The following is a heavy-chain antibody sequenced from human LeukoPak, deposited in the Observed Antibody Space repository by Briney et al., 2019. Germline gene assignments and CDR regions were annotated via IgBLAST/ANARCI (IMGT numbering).Heavy chain of an antibody. D-gene: IGHD5-18*01. CDR3: ARAPNVDTAMEPTNAFDI. Sequence: GGSLRLSCAASGFTFSSYAMHWVRQAPGKGLEWVAVISYDGSNKYYADSVKGRFTISRDNSKNTLYLQMNSLRAEDTAVYYCARAPNVDTAMEPTNAFDIWGQGTMVTVSS. CDR1: GFTFSSYA. V-gene: IGHV3-30-3*01. J-gene: IGHJ3*02. CDR2: ISYDGSNK.